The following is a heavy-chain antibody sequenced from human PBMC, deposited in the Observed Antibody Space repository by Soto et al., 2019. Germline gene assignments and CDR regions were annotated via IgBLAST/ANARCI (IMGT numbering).Heavy chain of an antibody. V-gene: IGHV4-31*03. CDR3: ARGTRGGRVDYFDY. CDR2: IYYSGST. CDR1: GGSISSGGYY. Sequence: SETLSLTCTVSGGSISSGGYYWSWIRQHPGKGLEWIGYIYYSGSTYYNPSLKSRVTISVDTSKNQFSLKLSSVTAADTAVYYCARGTRGGRVDYFDYWGQGTLVTVSS. J-gene: IGHJ4*02. D-gene: IGHD3-3*01.